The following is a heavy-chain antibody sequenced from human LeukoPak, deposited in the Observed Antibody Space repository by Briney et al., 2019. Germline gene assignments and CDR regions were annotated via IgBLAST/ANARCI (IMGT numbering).Heavy chain of an antibody. V-gene: IGHV1-46*04. CDR1: GYTFTSYY. J-gene: IGHJ4*02. CDR3: AKIDPLQLWSDY. D-gene: IGHD5-18*01. CDR2: INPSGGST. Sequence: GASVTVSCMASGYTFTSYYMHGVRQARAQGVEGVGLINPSGGSTYYAHTLQGRVTITRDKSKSTVYLELSSLRSEDTAVYYCAKIDPLQLWSDYWGQGTLVTVSS.